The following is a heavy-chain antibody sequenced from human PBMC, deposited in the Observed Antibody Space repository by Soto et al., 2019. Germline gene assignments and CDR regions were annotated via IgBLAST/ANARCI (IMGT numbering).Heavy chain of an antibody. CDR2: IIPILGIA. Sequence: ASVKVSCKASGGTFSSYTISWVRQAPGQGLEWMGRIIPILGIANYAQKFQGRVTITADKSTSTAYMELSSLRSEDTAVYYCARAAAAAGIGAQKRYYYMDVWGKGTTVTVSS. V-gene: IGHV1-69*02. J-gene: IGHJ6*03. CDR3: ARAAAAAGIGAQKRYYYMDV. CDR1: GGTFSSYT. D-gene: IGHD6-13*01.